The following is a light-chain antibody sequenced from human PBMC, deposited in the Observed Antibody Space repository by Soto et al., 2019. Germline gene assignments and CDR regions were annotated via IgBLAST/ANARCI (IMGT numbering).Light chain of an antibody. V-gene: IGLV2-11*01. Sequence: QSVLTQPRSVSGSPGQSVTISCTGTSIDVGRYNYASWYQHHPGKAPKLMIYDVSTRPSGVPDRFSGSKSGTTASLTISGLQAEDEADYYCCSYAGSPCVFGTGTKVTVL. CDR2: DVS. CDR1: SIDVGRYNY. J-gene: IGLJ1*01. CDR3: CSYAGSPCV.